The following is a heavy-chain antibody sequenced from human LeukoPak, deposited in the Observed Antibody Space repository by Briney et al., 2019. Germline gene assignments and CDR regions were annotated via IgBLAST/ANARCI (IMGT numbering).Heavy chain of an antibody. CDR1: GGSFSGYY. D-gene: IGHD3-3*01. CDR2: INHSGST. V-gene: IGHV4-34*01. Sequence: PSETLSLTCAVYGGSFSGYYWSWIRQPPGKGLEWIGEINHSGSTNYNPSLKSRVTISVDTSKNQFSLKLSSVTAADTAVYYCARSNVLRFLEWLQINWFDPWGQGTPVTVSS. CDR3: ARSNVLRFLEWLQINWFDP. J-gene: IGHJ5*02.